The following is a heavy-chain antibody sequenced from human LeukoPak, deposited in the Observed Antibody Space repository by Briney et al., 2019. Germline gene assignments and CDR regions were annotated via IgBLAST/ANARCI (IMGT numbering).Heavy chain of an antibody. D-gene: IGHD2-21*01. J-gene: IGHJ5*02. V-gene: IGHV1-2*02. CDR3: ARDVEGVVVIDGLYNWFDP. Sequence: ASVKVSCKASGYTFTGYYMHWVRHAPGQGLEWMGWINPNSGGTNYAQKFQGRVTMTRDTSISTAYMELSRLRSDDTAVYYCARDVEGVVVIDGLYNWFDPWGQGTLVTVSS. CDR2: INPNSGGT. CDR1: GYTFTGYY.